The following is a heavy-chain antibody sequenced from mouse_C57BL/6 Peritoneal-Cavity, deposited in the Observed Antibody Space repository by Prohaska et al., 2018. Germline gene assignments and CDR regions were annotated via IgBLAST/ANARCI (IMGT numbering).Heavy chain of an antibody. D-gene: IGHD1-1*01. CDR1: GFTFSDAW. Sequence: EVKIEESGGGLVQPGGSMKLSCAAFGFTFSDAWMDWVRQSLEKGLEWVAEIRNKANNHATYSAESVKGRFTITRDDSKSSVYLQMNSLRAEYAGIYYWTRYGSRAWFAYWCQGTLVTVSA. CDR2: IRNKANNHAT. J-gene: IGHJ3*01. V-gene: IGHV6-6*01. CDR3: TRYGSRAWFAY.